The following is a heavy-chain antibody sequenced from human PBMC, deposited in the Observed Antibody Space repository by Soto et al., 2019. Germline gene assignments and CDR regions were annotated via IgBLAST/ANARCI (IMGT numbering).Heavy chain of an antibody. D-gene: IGHD2-15*01. CDR2: INPNSGST. CDR3: ARGYCSGGSCDSDDAFDI. CDR1: GYTFTGYY. V-gene: IGHV1-2*04. J-gene: IGHJ3*02. Sequence: GASVKVSCKASGYTFTGYYMHWVRQAPGQGLEWMGWINPNSGSTNYAQKFQGWVTMTRDKSISTAYMELSRLRSDDTAVYYCARGYCSGGSCDSDDAFDIWGQGTMVTVSS.